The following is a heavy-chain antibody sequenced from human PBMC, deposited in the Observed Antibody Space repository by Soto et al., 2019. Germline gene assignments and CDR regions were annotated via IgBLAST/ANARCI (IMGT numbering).Heavy chain of an antibody. D-gene: IGHD3-22*01. CDR2: ISGSGAAT. J-gene: IGHJ3*01. V-gene: IGHV3-23*01. CDR1: GFRFWTYS. CDR3: AKTRLYDNNDYHRDGFDV. Sequence: EMNLLESGGGLVQPGGSLRLSCAASGFRFWTYSMSWVRQAPRKGLEWVSGISGSGAATYYTESVKGLFTVSRDNSKDTLFLQMNTLRVEDTAVYYCAKTRLYDNNDYHRDGFDVWGPGTVVTVSS.